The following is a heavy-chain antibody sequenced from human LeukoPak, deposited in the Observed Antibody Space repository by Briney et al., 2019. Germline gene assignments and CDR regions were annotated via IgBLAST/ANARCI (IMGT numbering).Heavy chain of an antibody. CDR3: ARGSSGRTSLYYFDY. D-gene: IGHD6-19*01. J-gene: IGHJ4*02. V-gene: IGHV1-3*03. CDR1: GYTFTSYA. Sequence: GASVTVSCKASGYTFTSYAMHWVRQAPGQRLEWMGWINAGNGNTKYSQEFQGRVTITRDTSASTAYMELSSLRSEDMAVYYCARGSSGRTSLYYFDYWGQGTLVTVSS. CDR2: INAGNGNT.